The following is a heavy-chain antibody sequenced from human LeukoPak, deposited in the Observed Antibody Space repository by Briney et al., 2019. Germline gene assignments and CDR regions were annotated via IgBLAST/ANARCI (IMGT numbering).Heavy chain of an antibody. Sequence: GGSLRLSCVASGFPFSSYAMSWVRQAPGKGLEWVSSISSSSSYIYYADSVKGRFTISRDNAKNSLYLQMNSLRAEDTAVYYCARDVPLGSYGANLWGQGTLVTVSS. CDR2: ISSSSSYI. CDR3: ARDVPLGSYGANL. CDR1: GFPFSSYA. D-gene: IGHD4/OR15-4a*01. V-gene: IGHV3-21*01. J-gene: IGHJ4*02.